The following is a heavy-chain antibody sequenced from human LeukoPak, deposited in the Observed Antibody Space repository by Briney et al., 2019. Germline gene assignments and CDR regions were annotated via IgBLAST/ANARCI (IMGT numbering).Heavy chain of an antibody. V-gene: IGHV3-23*01. D-gene: IGHD3-3*01. CDR2: ISGSGGST. CDR3: AKDITIFGVVENWFDP. J-gene: IGHJ5*02. CDR1: GFTFSSYA. Sequence: PGGSLRLSCAASGFTFSSYAMSWVRQAPGKGLGWVSAISGSGGSTYYADSVKGRFTISRDNSKNTLYLQMNRLRAEDTAVYYCAKDITIFGVVENWFDPWGQGTLVTVSS.